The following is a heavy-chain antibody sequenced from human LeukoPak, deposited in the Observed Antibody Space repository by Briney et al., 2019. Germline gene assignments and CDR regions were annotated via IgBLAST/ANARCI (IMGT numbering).Heavy chain of an antibody. CDR3: AKDRYSSSFKRAFDI. D-gene: IGHD6-13*01. CDR2: IYSGGST. V-gene: IGHV3-53*01. J-gene: IGHJ3*02. CDR1: GFTVSSNY. Sequence: GGSLRLSCAASGFTVSSNYMSWVRQAPGKGLEWVSVIYSGGSTYYADSVKGRFTISRDNSKNTLYLQMNSLRAEDTAVYYCAKDRYSSSFKRAFDIWGQGTMVTVSS.